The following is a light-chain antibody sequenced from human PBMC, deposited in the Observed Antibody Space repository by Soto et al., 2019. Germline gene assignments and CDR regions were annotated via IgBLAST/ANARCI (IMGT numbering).Light chain of an antibody. CDR1: SGYSNYK. Sequence: QSALTQPPSASASLGASVTLTCTLSSGYSNYKVDWYQQRPGKGPRFVMRVGTGGIVGSKGDGIPDRFSVFGSGLHRYLTIKNIQEDDESDYHCGTDHGSGNKIVYVFGTGTKLTVL. J-gene: IGLJ1*01. V-gene: IGLV9-49*03. CDR3: GTDHGSGNKIVYV. CDR2: VGTGGIVG.